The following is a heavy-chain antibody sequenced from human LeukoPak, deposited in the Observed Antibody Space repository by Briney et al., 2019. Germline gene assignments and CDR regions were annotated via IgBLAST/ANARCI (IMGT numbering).Heavy chain of an antibody. CDR2: ISGSGGST. D-gene: IGHD3-10*01. CDR3: AKDRDYYGSGDPFDY. J-gene: IGHJ4*02. Sequence: GGSLRLSCAASGFTFSSYAMSWVRQAPGEGLEWVSAISGSGGSTYYADSVKGRFTISRDNSKNTLYLQMNSLRAEDTAVYYCAKDRDYYGSGDPFDYWGQGTLVTVSS. CDR1: GFTFSSYA. V-gene: IGHV3-23*01.